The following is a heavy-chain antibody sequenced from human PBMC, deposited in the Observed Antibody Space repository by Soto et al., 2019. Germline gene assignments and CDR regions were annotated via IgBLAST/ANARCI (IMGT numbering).Heavy chain of an antibody. V-gene: IGHV1-18*01. CDR3: ARDWSSIAAAGTEGDY. Sequence: QVQLVQSGAEVKKPGASVKVSCKASGYTFTSYGISWVRQAPGQGLEWMGWISAYNGNTNYPQKLQGRVTMTTDTSTSTADMELRSLRSDDTAVYSCARDWSSIAAAGTEGDYCGQGTLLTVSS. J-gene: IGHJ4*02. CDR1: GYTFTSYG. CDR2: ISAYNGNT. D-gene: IGHD6-13*01.